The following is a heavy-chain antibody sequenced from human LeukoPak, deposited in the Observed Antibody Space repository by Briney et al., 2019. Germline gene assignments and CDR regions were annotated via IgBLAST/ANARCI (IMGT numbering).Heavy chain of an antibody. CDR2: INPNSGGT. D-gene: IGHD2-2*01. V-gene: IGHV1-2*02. Sequence: GASVKVSCKASGYTFTGYYMHWVRQAPGQGLEWMGWINPNSGGTNYAQKFQGRVTMTRDTSISTAYMELSRLRSDDTAVYYCARGRGLLVPAATWFDPWGQGTLVTVS. CDR3: ARGRGLLVPAATWFDP. J-gene: IGHJ5*02. CDR1: GYTFTGYY.